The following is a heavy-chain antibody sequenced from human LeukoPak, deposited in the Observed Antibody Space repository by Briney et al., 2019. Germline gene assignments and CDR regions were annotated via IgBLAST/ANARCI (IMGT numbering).Heavy chain of an antibody. CDR3: AREGEWELGHGAFDI. Sequence: GGSLRLSCAASGFTVSSNYMSWVRQAPGKGLEWVSVIYSGGSTYYADSVKGRFTISRDNSKNTLYLQMNSLRAEDTAVYYCAREGEWELGHGAFDIWGQGTMVTVSS. CDR1: GFTVSSNY. D-gene: IGHD1-26*01. CDR2: IYSGGST. J-gene: IGHJ3*02. V-gene: IGHV3-66*01.